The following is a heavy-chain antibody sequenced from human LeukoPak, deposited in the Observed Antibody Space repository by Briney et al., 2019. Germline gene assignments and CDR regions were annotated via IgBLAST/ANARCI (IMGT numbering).Heavy chain of an antibody. CDR1: GYTLTELS. CDR3: ATQSATSGSYYDYFDY. Sequence: ASVKVSCKVSGYTLTELSMHWVRQAPGKGLGWMGGFDPEDGETIYAQKFQGRVTMTEDTSTDTAYMELSSLRSEDTAVYYCATQSATSGSYYDYFDYRGQGTLVTVSS. D-gene: IGHD1-26*01. J-gene: IGHJ4*02. CDR2: FDPEDGET. V-gene: IGHV1-24*01.